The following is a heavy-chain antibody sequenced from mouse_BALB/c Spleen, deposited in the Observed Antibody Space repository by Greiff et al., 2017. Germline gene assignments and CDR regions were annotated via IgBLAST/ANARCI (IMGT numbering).Heavy chain of an antibody. J-gene: IGHJ3*01. CDR2: ISDGGSYT. V-gene: IGHV5-4*02. CDR3: ARDEGY. CDR1: GFTFSDYY. Sequence: EVQLVESGGGLVKPGGSLKLSCAASGFTFSDYYMYWVRQTPEKRLEWVATISDGGSYTYYPDSVKGRFTISRDNAKNNLYMQMSSLKSEDTAMYYCARDEGYWGQGTLVTVSA.